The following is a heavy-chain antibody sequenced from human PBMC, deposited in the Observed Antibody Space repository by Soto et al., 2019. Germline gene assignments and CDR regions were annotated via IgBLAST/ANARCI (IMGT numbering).Heavy chain of an antibody. D-gene: IGHD6-13*01. Sequence: GASVKVSCKASGHAFTSYGISWVRQAPGQGLEWMGWISASNGNTNYAQKFQGRVTMTTDTSTTTASMELRSLRSDDTAVYYCARGVDSSSWGGYYYYGMDVWGQGTTVTVSS. J-gene: IGHJ6*02. CDR3: ARGVDSSSWGGYYYYGMDV. CDR1: GHAFTSYG. V-gene: IGHV1-18*01. CDR2: ISASNGNT.